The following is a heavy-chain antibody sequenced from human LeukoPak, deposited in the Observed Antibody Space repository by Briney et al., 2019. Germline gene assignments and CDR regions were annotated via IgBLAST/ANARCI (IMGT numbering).Heavy chain of an antibody. CDR2: IYPGDSDT. CDR1: GYSITNYW. CDR3: AASTYGSGSYVGFDS. J-gene: IGHJ4*02. Sequence: GESLKICCYGSGYSITNYWIGLGRHIPGKGLEWMGIIYPGDSDTRYSPSFQGQVTISADKSGSTTYLQWSSLKASDTAMYYCAASTYGSGSYVGFDSWGQGTLVSVSS. V-gene: IGHV5-51*01. D-gene: IGHD3-10*01.